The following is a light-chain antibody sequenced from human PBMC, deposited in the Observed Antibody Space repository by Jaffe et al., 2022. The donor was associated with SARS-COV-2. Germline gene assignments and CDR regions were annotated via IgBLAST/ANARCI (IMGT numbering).Light chain of an antibody. CDR1: QSINDW. CDR3: QQYDTYSYT. Sequence: DIQMTQSPSTLSASVGDRVTITCRASQSINDWLAWYQQKPGKVPKLLIYKASSLESGVPPRFSGSGSGTEFTLTISSLQPDDFATYYCQQYDTYSYTFGQGTKLEIK. V-gene: IGKV1-5*03. J-gene: IGKJ2*01. CDR2: KAS.